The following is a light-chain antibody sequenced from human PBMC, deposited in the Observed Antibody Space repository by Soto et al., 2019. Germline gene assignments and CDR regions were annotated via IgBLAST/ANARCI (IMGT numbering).Light chain of an antibody. CDR3: GTWDSSLSAGV. Sequence: QSVLTQPPSVSAAPGQKVTISCSGSSSNIGINYVSWYQHLPGTAPKLLIYEDNKRPSGIPDRFSGSKSGTSATLGITGLQIGDEADYYCGTWDSSLSAGVFGGGTKLTVL. CDR1: SSNIGINY. V-gene: IGLV1-51*02. J-gene: IGLJ3*02. CDR2: EDN.